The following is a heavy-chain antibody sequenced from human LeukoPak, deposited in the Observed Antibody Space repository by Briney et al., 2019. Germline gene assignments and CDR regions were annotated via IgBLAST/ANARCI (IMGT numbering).Heavy chain of an antibody. D-gene: IGHD3-3*01. Sequence: SGXXXLTWTVSGYSISSGYYWGWTRQPPGKGVEWIGSIYHSGSTYYNPSLKRRVTISVDTSKNQFSLKLSSVTAADTAVYYCARAPLYYDFWSGPPALFDYWGQGTLVTVSS. V-gene: IGHV4-38-2*02. CDR1: GYSISSGYY. CDR2: IYHSGST. CDR3: ARAPLYYDFWSGPPALFDY. J-gene: IGHJ4*02.